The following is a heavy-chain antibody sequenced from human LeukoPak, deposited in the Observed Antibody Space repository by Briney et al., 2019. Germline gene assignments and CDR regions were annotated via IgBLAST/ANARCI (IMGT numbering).Heavy chain of an antibody. J-gene: IGHJ4*02. D-gene: IGHD4-17*01. Sequence: PGGSLRLSCAASGFTFSSYAMSWVRQAPGKGLEWVSAISGSGGSTCYADSVKGRFTISRDNSKNTLYLQMNSLRAEDTAVYYCARDPTVTTGGDYFDYWGQGTLVTVSS. CDR2: ISGSGGST. V-gene: IGHV3-23*01. CDR3: ARDPTVTTGGDYFDY. CDR1: GFTFSSYA.